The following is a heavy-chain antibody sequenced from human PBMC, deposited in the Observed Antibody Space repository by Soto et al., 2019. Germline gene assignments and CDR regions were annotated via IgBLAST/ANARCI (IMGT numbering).Heavy chain of an antibody. V-gene: IGHV2-5*01. D-gene: IGHD3-10*01. J-gene: IGHJ4*02. CDR2: IFWNDDK. CDR1: GFSLRTRGVG. Sequence: QSGPTLVNPTQTLTLTCTLSGFSLRTRGVGVGWVRQPPGKALEWLAVIFWNDDKAYRPSLKSRLSITKDTSKNQVVLTMTNMDPLDTGAYFCARHTSLVRGATDYWGQGTLVTVSS. CDR3: ARHTSLVRGATDY.